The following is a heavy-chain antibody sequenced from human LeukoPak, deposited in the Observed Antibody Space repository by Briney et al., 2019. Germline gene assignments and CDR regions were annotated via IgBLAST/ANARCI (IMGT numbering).Heavy chain of an antibody. V-gene: IGHV4-4*07. Sequence: SETLSLTCTVSGDSMGNDYWSWIRQSAGKGLEWIGRISTSGNTDYNPSLRSRVTMSMDTSRNQFSLALTSMTAADTAVYYCARNELRSYGLVHYWGQGTLVTVSS. J-gene: IGHJ4*02. CDR1: GDSMGNDY. CDR2: ISTSGNT. CDR3: ARNELRSYGLVHY. D-gene: IGHD1-26*01.